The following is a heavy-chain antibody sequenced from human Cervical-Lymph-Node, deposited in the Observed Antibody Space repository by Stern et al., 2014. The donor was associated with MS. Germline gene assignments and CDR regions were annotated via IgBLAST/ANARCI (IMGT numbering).Heavy chain of an antibody. CDR1: GSTFTSYG. J-gene: IGHJ6*02. CDR2: ISAYNGST. CDR3: AREISYGMDV. V-gene: IGHV1-18*01. Sequence: VQLVQSGPAAKKPGAPAQVPCQASGSTFTSYGISWARQAPGQGLEWRGWISAYNGSTNYAQKLQGRVTMTTDTSTSTAYMELRSLRSDDTAVYYCAREISYGMDVWGQGTTVTVSS.